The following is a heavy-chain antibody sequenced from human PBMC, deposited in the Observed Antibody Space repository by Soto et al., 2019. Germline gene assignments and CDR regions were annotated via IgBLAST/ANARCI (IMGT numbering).Heavy chain of an antibody. CDR1: GYTFTNYA. V-gene: IGHV1-18*01. CDR2: ISAYNGNT. CDR3: ARDVAASGQFDC. D-gene: IGHD6-13*01. Sequence: QVQLVQSGAEVKKPGASVKVSCKASGYTFTNYAFSWVRQAPGQGLEWMGWISAYNGNTNYPQKLQGRVTMTTDTSTSTAYMELRSLRSDDTAVYYGARDVAASGQFDCWGQGTLVTVSS. J-gene: IGHJ4*02.